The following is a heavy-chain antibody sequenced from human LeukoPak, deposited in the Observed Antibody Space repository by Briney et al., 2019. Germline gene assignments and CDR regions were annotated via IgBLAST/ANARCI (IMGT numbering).Heavy chain of an antibody. CDR3: TRDSDPYYGSGSYNY. CDR1: GFTFGDYA. J-gene: IGHJ4*02. D-gene: IGHD3-10*01. V-gene: IGHV3-49*03. CDR2: IKSKAYGGKT. Sequence: GGSLRLSCTASGFTFGDYAMSWFGQPPGKGLEGVGFIKSKAYGGKTEYAASVKGRFTISRDDSKSIAYLQMNSLKTEDTAVYYCTRDSDPYYGSGSYNYWGQGTLVTVSS.